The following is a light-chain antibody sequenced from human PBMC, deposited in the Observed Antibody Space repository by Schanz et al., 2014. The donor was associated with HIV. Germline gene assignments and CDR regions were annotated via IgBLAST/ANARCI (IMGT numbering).Light chain of an antibody. V-gene: IGLV2-14*03. J-gene: IGLJ3*02. CDR3: CSYTGSGTLWV. CDR1: SGDVGRYDY. Sequence: QSALTQPASVSGSLGQSITISCTGTSGDVGRYDYVSWYQQHPGQAPKLLIYDVTYRPSGISNRFSGSKSGYTASLTISGLQAEDEADYYCCSYTGSGTLWVFGGGTKLTVL. CDR2: DVT.